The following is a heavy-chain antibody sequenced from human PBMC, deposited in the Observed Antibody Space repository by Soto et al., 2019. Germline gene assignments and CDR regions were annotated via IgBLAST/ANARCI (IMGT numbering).Heavy chain of an antibody. CDR3: ARELRDCSSTSCYLRRLYNWFDP. CDR2: IIPIFGTA. Sequence: QVQLVQSGAEVKKPGSSVKVSCKASGGTFSSYAISWVRQAPGQGLEWMGGIIPIFGTANYAQKFQGRVTITADKSTSTAYMELSSLRSEDTAVYYCARELRDCSSTSCYLRRLYNWFDPWGQGTLVTVSS. J-gene: IGHJ5*02. CDR1: GGTFSSYA. V-gene: IGHV1-69*06. D-gene: IGHD2-2*01.